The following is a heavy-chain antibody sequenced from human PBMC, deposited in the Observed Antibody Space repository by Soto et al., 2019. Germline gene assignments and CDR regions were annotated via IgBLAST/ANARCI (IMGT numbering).Heavy chain of an antibody. D-gene: IGHD2-21*01. Sequence: QVQRVQSGAEVKEPGASVRVSCKASGYTFSSYGFSWVRQAPGQGLEWVAWISANSGDTNSAQKFQGRVTLTTDTCTSTAYIELRSLTSDDTAIYYCARDFRDSCGGTSCTYVDCWGQGT. CDR3: ARDFRDSCGGTSCTYVDC. CDR2: ISANSGDT. J-gene: IGHJ4*02. V-gene: IGHV1-18*01. CDR1: GYTFSSYG.